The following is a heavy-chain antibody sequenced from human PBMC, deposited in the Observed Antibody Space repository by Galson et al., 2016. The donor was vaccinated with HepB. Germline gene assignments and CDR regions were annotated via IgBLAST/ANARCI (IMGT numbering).Heavy chain of an antibody. V-gene: IGHV4-31*03. CDR2: IFYNGNT. J-gene: IGHJ6*02. CDR3: ARGGDYYDSRGLHGGVHAVDV. D-gene: IGHD3-22*01. CDR1: GGAVTSGGYY. Sequence: TLSLTCNVSGGAVTSGGYYWTWIRQRPGQGLEWIGYIFYNGNTYYHPSLKSRVAISVDRSQRQFSLKLSSVTAADTALYFCARGGDYYDSRGLHGGVHAVDVWGQGTTVTVSS.